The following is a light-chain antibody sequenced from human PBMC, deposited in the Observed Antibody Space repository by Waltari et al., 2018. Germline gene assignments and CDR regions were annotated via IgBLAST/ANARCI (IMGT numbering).Light chain of an antibody. CDR3: MQGTHWPWT. CDR2: RVS. CDR1: QSLVHSDGNTY. V-gene: IGKV2-30*02. J-gene: IGKJ1*01. Sequence: DVVMTQSPLSLPVTLGQPASTSCRSSQSLVHSDGNTYLNWFQQRPGQSPRRLFYRVSSRDSGVPDRFSGSGSGTDFTLKISRVEAEDVGVYYCMQGTHWPWTFGQGTKVEIK.